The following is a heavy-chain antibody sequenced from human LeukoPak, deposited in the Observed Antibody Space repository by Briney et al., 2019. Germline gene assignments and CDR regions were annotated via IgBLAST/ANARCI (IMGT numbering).Heavy chain of an antibody. CDR1: GFTFSSYA. V-gene: IGHV3-23*01. J-gene: IGHJ3*02. CDR2: ISGSGGST. Sequence: PGGSLRLSCAASGFTFSSYAMSWVRQAPGKGLEWVSAISGSGGSTYYADSVKGRFTISRDNSKNTLYLQMNSLRAEDTAVYYCAKDGGADYGSGSYYDTHDAFDIWGQGTVVTVSS. CDR3: AKDGGADYGSGSYYDTHDAFDI. D-gene: IGHD3-10*01.